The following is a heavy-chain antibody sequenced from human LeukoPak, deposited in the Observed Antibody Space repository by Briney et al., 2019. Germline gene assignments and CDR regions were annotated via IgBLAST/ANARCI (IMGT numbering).Heavy chain of an antibody. CDR2: IKSNTDGGTT. D-gene: IGHD4-17*01. CDR1: GFTFSNAW. Sequence: GGSLRLSCAASGFTFSNAWMSWVRQAPGKGLEWVGRIKSNTDGGTTDYAAPVKGRFTISRDDSKNTLYLQMNSLKTEDTAVYYCTTATVTTGYWGQGTLVTVSS. CDR3: TTATVTTGY. J-gene: IGHJ4*02. V-gene: IGHV3-15*01.